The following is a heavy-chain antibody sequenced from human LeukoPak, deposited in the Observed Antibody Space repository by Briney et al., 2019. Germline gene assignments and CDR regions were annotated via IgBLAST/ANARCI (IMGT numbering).Heavy chain of an antibody. J-gene: IGHJ3*02. CDR3: ARVRPVPAAIKRDSGAFDI. Sequence: SETLFLTCTVSGGSISSGGYYWSWIRQPAGKGLEWIGRIYTSGSTNYNPSLKSRVTMSVDTSKNQFSLKLSSVTAADTAVYYCARVRPVPAAIKRDSGAFDIWGQGTMVTVSS. CDR1: GGSISSGGYY. V-gene: IGHV4-61*02. D-gene: IGHD2-2*02. CDR2: IYTSGST.